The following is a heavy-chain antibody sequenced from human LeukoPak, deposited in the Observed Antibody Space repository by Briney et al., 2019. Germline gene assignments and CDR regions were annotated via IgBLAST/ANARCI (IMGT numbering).Heavy chain of an antibody. CDR1: GFTFSSYG. Sequence: GGSLRLSCAASGFTFSSYGMHWVRQAPGKGLEWVAVISYDGSNKYYADSVKGRFTISRDNSKNTLYLQMNSLRAEDTAVYYCAKETRYYYDSSGSPPGYWGQGTLVTVSS. D-gene: IGHD3-22*01. V-gene: IGHV3-30*18. J-gene: IGHJ4*02. CDR3: AKETRYYYDSSGSPPGY. CDR2: ISYDGSNK.